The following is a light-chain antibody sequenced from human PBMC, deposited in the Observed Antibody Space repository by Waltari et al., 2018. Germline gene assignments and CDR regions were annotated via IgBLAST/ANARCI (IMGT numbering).Light chain of an antibody. CDR3: QLWDDETDQRV. CDR1: DLAGKT. V-gene: IGLV3-21*04. J-gene: IGLJ3*02. CDR2: FNT. Sequence: SFVLTQPPSVSVAPGKTARLTCGGHDLAGKTLHWFHQKPGQAPVLVIYFNTDRPSGIPERFSASLSGNTATLTISRVDAGDEADYYCQLWDDETDQRVFGGGTKLTVL.